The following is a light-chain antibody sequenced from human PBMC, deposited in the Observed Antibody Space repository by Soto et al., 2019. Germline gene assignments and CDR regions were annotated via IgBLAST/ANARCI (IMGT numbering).Light chain of an antibody. V-gene: IGLV1-40*01. CDR2: GNS. J-gene: IGLJ3*02. CDR3: QSYDSSLSGWV. CDR1: SSNIGAGYD. Sequence: QSVLTQPPSVSGAPGQRVTMSCTGSSSNIGAGYDVHWYQQLPGTAPKLLIQGNSNRPSGVPDRFSGSKSGTSASLAITGLQAEDEADYYCQSYDSSLSGWVFGGGTKLTVL.